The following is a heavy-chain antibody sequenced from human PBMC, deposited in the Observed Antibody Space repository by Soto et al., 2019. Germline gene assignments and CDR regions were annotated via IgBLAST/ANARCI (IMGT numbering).Heavy chain of an antibody. CDR2: ISYDGSNK. Sequence: GGSLRLSCAASGFTFSSYGMHWVRQAPGKGLEWVAVISYDGSNKYYADSVKGRFTISRDNSKNTLYLQMNSLRAEDTAVYYCATPPLLAASCYRQLYYYGMDFWGQGTTVTVSS. CDR1: GFTFSSYG. CDR3: ATPPLLAASCYRQLYYYGMDF. V-gene: IGHV3-30*03. J-gene: IGHJ6*02. D-gene: IGHD3-3*02.